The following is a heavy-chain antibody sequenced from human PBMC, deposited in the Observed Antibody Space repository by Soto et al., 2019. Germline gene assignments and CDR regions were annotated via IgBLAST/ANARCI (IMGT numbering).Heavy chain of an antibody. J-gene: IGHJ5*02. CDR1: GYTFTSYY. D-gene: IGHD3-10*01. CDR2: INPSGGST. Sequence: QVQLVQSGAEVKKPGASVKVSCKASGYTFTSYYMHWVRQAPGQGLEWMGIINPSGGSTSYAQKFQGRVTMTRDTSTSPVYMELSSLRSEDTAVYYCARDLLVSTMGGGWFGELSPFDPWGQGTLVTVSS. V-gene: IGHV1-46*01. CDR3: ARDLLVSTMGGGWFGELSPFDP.